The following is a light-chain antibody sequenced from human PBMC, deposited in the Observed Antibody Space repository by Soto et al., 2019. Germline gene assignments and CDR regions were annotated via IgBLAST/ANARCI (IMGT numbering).Light chain of an antibody. J-gene: IGKJ5*01. V-gene: IGKV1-39*01. CDR1: QSISSY. Sequence: DIQMTQSPSSLSASLGDRVTITCLASQSISSYLNWYQQKPGKAPKLLIYAASSLQSGVPSRFSGSGSGTDFTLTISSLQPEDFATYYCQQSYSTPITFGQGTRLENK. CDR2: AAS. CDR3: QQSYSTPIT.